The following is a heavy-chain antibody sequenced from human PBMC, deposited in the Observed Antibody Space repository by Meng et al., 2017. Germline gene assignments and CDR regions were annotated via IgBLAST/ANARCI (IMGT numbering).Heavy chain of an antibody. V-gene: IGHV3-74*01. CDR1: GFTFSTYN. D-gene: IGHD3/OR15-3a*01. CDR2: INDDGSST. Sequence: EVQLVGSGGGLIQPGGSLRLSCAASGFTFSTYNMHWVCQAPGKGLVWVSRINDDGSSTTYTDSVRGRFTISRDNAKNTLYLQMNSLRAEDTAVYYCARDLNWVVWDYWGQGTLVTVSS. CDR3: ARDLNWVVWDY. J-gene: IGHJ4*02.